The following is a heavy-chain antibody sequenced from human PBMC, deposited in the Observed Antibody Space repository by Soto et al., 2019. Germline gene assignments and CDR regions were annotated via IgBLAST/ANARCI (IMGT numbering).Heavy chain of an antibody. J-gene: IGHJ4*02. CDR1: GYTFTSYG. Sequence: ASVKVSCKASGYTFTSYGISWVRQAPGQGLEWMGWISAYNGNTNYAQKLQGRVTMTTDTSTSTAYMELRSLRSDDTAVYYCARDSYYDSSGYYPNNFDYWGQGTLVTVSS. V-gene: IGHV1-18*01. D-gene: IGHD3-22*01. CDR2: ISAYNGNT. CDR3: ARDSYYDSSGYYPNNFDY.